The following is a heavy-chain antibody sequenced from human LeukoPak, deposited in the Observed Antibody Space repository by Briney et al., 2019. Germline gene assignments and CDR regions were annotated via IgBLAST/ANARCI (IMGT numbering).Heavy chain of an antibody. V-gene: IGHV1-2*02. D-gene: IGHD1-26*01. J-gene: IGHJ5*02. CDR1: GGTFSSYA. CDR3: ARARVGATSWFDP. CDR2: INPNSGGT. Sequence: ASVKVSCKASGGTFSSYAISWVRQAPGQGLEWMGWINPNSGGTNYAQKFQGRVTMTRDTSISTAYMELSRLRSDDTAVYYCARARVGATSWFDPWGQGTLVTVSS.